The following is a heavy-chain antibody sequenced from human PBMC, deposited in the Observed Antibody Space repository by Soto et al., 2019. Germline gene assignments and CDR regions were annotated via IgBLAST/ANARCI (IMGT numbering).Heavy chain of an antibody. CDR3: ATSRRHWFDP. Sequence: PSETLSLTCTVSGCSISSNYWNWIRQPPGKGLEWIGYIHYSGSTIYNPSLKSRVIISVDTSKNQFSLKLSSVTAADTAIEDCATSRRHWFDPRGPGPRVTVAS. V-gene: IGHV4-59*01. J-gene: IGHJ5*02. CDR1: GCSISSNY. CDR2: IHYSGST. D-gene: IGHD6-25*01.